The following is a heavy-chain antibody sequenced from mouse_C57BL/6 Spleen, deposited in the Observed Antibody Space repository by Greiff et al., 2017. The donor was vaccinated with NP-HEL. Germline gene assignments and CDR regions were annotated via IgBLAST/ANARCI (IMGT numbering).Heavy chain of an antibody. CDR2: INPSSGYT. Sequence: QVQLQQSGAELAKPGASVKLSCKASGYTFTSYWMHWVKQRPGQGLEWIGYINPSSGYTKYNQKFKDKATLTADKSSNTAYMQLSSLTYEDSAVYYCARHGSSHDYFDYWGQGTTLTVSS. CDR1: GYTFTSYW. V-gene: IGHV1-7*01. CDR3: ARHGSSHDYFDY. D-gene: IGHD1-1*01. J-gene: IGHJ2*01.